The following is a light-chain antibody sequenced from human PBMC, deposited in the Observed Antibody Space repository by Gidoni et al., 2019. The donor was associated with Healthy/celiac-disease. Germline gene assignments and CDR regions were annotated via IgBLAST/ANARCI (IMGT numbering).Light chain of an antibody. V-gene: IGLV2-23*02. CDR2: EVS. J-gene: IGLJ2*01. Sequence: QSALPQHAAVSGSPGQSLTISCTATSSDVGSYNLVSWYQQHPGKAPKLMIYEVSTRPSGVSTRFSGAKSGNTASLTISGLQAEDEADYYCCSYAGSSTLVFGGGTKLTVL. CDR1: SSDVGSYNL. CDR3: CSYAGSSTLV.